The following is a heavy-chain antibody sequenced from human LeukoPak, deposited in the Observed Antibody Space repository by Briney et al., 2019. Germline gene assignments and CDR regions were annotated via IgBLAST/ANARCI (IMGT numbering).Heavy chain of an antibody. CDR1: GFTFSSYW. V-gene: IGHV3-7*01. CDR2: IKQDGSEK. J-gene: IGHJ4*02. Sequence: PGGSLRLSCAASGFTFSSYWMSWVRQAPGKGLEWVANIKQDGSEKYYVDSVKGRFTISRDNAKNSLYLQVNSLRAEDTAVYYCARGFSSGWYYYFDYWGQGTLVTVSS. D-gene: IGHD6-19*01. CDR3: ARGFSSGWYYYFDY.